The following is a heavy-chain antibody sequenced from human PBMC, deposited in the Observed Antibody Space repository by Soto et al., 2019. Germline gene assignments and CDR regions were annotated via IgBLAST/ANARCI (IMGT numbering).Heavy chain of an antibody. J-gene: IGHJ4*02. CDR2: INPSGGGT. CDR3: ARDRDGGGSFDY. Sequence: ASVKVSCKASGYIFTSYSMHWVRQAPGQGLEWMGIINPSGGGTSYAQKFQGRVTMTRDTSTSTVYMELSSLRSEDTAVYYCARDRDGGGSFDYWGQGTLVTVSS. D-gene: IGHD3-22*01. CDR1: GYIFTSYS. V-gene: IGHV1-46*01.